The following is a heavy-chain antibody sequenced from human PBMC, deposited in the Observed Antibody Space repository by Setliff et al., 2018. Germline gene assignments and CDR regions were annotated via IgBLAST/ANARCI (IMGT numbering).Heavy chain of an antibody. J-gene: IGHJ6*03. D-gene: IGHD6-19*01. V-gene: IGHV4-4*07. CDR1: GGSISSYY. CDR3: AREQWLDPPGYYYLDV. CDR2: IYIGGSA. Sequence: PSETLSLTCTVSGGSISSYYWSWIRQPAGKGLEWIGHIYIGGSATYNPSLKSRVTMSIDTSKTQFSLKLNSVTAADMAVYYCAREQWLDPPGYYYLDVWAKGTAVT.